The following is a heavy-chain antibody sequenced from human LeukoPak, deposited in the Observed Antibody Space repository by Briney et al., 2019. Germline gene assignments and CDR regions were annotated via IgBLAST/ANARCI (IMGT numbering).Heavy chain of an antibody. J-gene: IGHJ2*01. CDR2: ISGSGGST. Sequence: GGSLRLSCAASGFTFSSYAMSWVRQAPGKGLEWVSAISGSGGSTYYADSVKGRFTISRDNSKNTLYLHMNSLRAEDTAVYYCARAIAAAATNWYFDLWGRGTLVTVSS. CDR1: GFTFSSYA. D-gene: IGHD6-13*01. CDR3: ARAIAAAATNWYFDL. V-gene: IGHV3-23*01.